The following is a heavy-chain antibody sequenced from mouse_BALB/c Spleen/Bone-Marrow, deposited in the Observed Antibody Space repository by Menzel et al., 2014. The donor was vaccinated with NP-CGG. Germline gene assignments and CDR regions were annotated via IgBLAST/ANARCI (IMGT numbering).Heavy chain of an antibody. CDR1: GFSLTSYG. J-gene: IGHJ3*01. CDR3: ASPIYYDYPLFAY. V-gene: IGHV2-9*02. CDR2: IWAGGST. Sequence: VKLMESGPGLVAPSQSLSITCTVSGFSLTSYGVHWVRQPPGKGLEWLGVIWAGGSTNYNSALMFRLSISKDNSKSQVFLKMNSLQTDDTAMYYCASPIYYDYPLFAYWGQGTLVTVSA. D-gene: IGHD2-4*01.